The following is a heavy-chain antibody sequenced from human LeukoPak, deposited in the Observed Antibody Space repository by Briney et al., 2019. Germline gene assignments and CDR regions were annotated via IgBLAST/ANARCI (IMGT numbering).Heavy chain of an antibody. CDR2: IYYSGST. CDR1: DGSISSYY. CDR3: ARAVAYGIDTGYFDY. J-gene: IGHJ4*02. V-gene: IGHV4-59*01. Sequence: PSETPSLTCTVSDGSISSYYWSWVRQPPGKGLEWIGYIYYSGSTNYNPSLKSRVTISVDTSKNQFSLNLDPVTAADTAVYYCARAVAYGIDTGYFDYWGQGTLVTVSS. D-gene: IGHD2-8*02.